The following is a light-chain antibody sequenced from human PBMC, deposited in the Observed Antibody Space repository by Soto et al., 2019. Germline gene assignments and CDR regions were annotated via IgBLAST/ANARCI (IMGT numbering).Light chain of an antibody. J-gene: IGKJ2*01. CDR2: DAS. V-gene: IGKV3-11*01. CDR3: QQRSNWPMYT. Sequence: EIVLTQSPATLSLSPGERATLSCRASQTVSSYLAWYQQKPGKAPRLLIYDASNRATGIPDRFSGSGSGTDFTLTISSLEPEDFAVYYCQQRSNWPMYTFGQGTKLEIK. CDR1: QTVSSY.